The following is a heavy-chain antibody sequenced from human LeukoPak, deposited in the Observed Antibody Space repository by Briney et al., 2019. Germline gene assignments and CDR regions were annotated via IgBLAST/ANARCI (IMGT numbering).Heavy chain of an antibody. CDR1: GGSISSYY. V-gene: IGHV4-4*07. D-gene: IGHD3-16*01. CDR2: IYTSGST. J-gene: IGHJ4*02. CDR3: AREAYDYVWGGYQLDY. Sequence: SETLSLTCTVSGGSISSYYWSWIRQPAGKGLEWIGRIYTSGSTNYNPSLKSRVTMSVDTSKNQFSLKLSSVTAADTAVYYCAREAYDYVWGGYQLDYWGQGTLVTVSS.